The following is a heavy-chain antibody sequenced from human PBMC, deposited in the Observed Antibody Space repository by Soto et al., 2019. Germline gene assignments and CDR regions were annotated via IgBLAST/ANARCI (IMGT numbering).Heavy chain of an antibody. CDR3: ARSMLPDYYYYGMDV. Sequence: QVQLQESGPGLVKPSETLSLTCTVSGGSISSYYWSWIRQPPGKGLEWIGYIYYSGSTNYNPSLKSRVTISVDTSKNPFPPKLSPGTAADTAVYYCARSMLPDYYYYGMDVWDQGTTVTVSS. J-gene: IGHJ6*02. D-gene: IGHD2-8*01. CDR1: GGSISSYY. CDR2: IYYSGST. V-gene: IGHV4-59*01.